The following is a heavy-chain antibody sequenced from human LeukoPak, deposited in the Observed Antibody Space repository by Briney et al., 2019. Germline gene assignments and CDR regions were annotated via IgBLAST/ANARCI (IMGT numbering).Heavy chain of an antibody. CDR1: GFTFSTYT. V-gene: IGHV3-21*01. Sequence: GGSLRLSCAASGFTFSTYTMIWVRQAPGKGLEWASSITSAGNFIYYADSLRGRFTVSRDNAKNSLYLQMNRLRAEDTAMYYCARDLWDHWGQGTLVTVSS. CDR3: ARDLWDH. J-gene: IGHJ4*02. CDR2: ITSAGNFI.